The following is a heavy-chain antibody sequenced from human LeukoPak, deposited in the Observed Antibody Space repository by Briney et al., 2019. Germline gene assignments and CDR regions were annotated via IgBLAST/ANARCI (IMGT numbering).Heavy chain of an antibody. CDR3: AKQMMERQQYYYMDV. D-gene: IGHD6-13*01. CDR2: IRYDESAT. V-gene: IGHV3-30*02. J-gene: IGHJ6*03. CDR1: GLIFSTCG. Sequence: GGSLRLSCVASGLIFSTCGMHWVRRAPGKGREGRTHIRYDESATYYADSVKGRFTLSRENYKNTLYLQMNSLRGEDTAVYYCAKQMMERQQYYYMDVWGKGTSVTVSS.